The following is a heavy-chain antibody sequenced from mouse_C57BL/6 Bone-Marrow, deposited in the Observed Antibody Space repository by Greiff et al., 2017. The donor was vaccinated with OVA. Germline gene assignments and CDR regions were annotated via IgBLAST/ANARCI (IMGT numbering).Heavy chain of an antibody. J-gene: IGHJ3*01. CDR3: AREGAYYYGRAWFAY. CDR1: GYTFTDYY. D-gene: IGHD1-1*01. V-gene: IGHV1-77*01. CDR2: IGPGSGST. Sequence: QVQLQQSGAELVKPGASVKISCKASGYTFTDYYINWVKQRPGQGLEWIGKIGPGSGSTYYNEKFKGKATLTADKSSSTAYMQLSSLTSEDSAVYFCAREGAYYYGRAWFAYWGQGTLVTVSA.